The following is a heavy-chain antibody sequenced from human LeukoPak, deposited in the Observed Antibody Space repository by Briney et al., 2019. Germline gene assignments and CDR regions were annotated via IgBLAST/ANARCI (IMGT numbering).Heavy chain of an antibody. V-gene: IGHV3-33*01. CDR1: GFTFSSYG. CDR3: ARERASVALPNWFDP. CDR2: IWYDGSNK. J-gene: IGHJ5*02. D-gene: IGHD6-19*01. Sequence: GGSLRLSCAASGFTFSSYGMHWVRQAPGKGLEWVAVIWYDGSNKYYADSVKGRFTISRDNSKNTLYLQMNSLRAEDTAVYYCARERASVALPNWFDPWGQGTLVTVSS.